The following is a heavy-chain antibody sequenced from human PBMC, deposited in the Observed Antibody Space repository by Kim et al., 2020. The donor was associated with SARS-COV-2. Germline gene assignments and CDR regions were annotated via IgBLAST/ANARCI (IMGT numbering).Heavy chain of an antibody. V-gene: IGHV4-39*01. CDR2: IHYTGTT. D-gene: IGHD3-10*01. J-gene: IGHJ4*02. CDR3: ARHNTEGVLLWFGDPYYFDY. CDR1: GGSISTSRYY. Sequence: SETLSLTCTVSGGSISTSRYYWGWIRQPPGKGLEWIATIHYTGTTYYNPSLKSRVTISVDTSKNQFSLKLSSVTAADTAVYYCARHNTEGVLLWFGDPYYFDYWGQGTLVTVSS.